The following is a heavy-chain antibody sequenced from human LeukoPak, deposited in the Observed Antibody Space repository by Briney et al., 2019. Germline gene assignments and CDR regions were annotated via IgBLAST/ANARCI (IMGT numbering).Heavy chain of an antibody. CDR2: IWYDGSNK. CDR3: AKDREYSSGWYPYYYYYMDV. J-gene: IGHJ6*03. CDR1: GFTFSSYG. D-gene: IGHD6-19*01. Sequence: GGSLRLSCAASGFTFSSYGMHWVRQAPGKGLEGVAVIWYDGSNKYYADSVKGRFTISRDNSKNTLYLQMNSLRAEDTAVYYCAKDREYSSGWYPYYYYYMDVWGKGTTVTVSS. V-gene: IGHV3-33*06.